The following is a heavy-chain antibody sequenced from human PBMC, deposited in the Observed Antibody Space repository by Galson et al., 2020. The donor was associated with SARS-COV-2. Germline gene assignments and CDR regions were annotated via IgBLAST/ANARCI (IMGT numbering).Heavy chain of an antibody. D-gene: IGHD5-12*01. Sequence: TGGSLRLSCVASGFTFKVHWMHWVRQAPGKGLVWVSRITSDGGGTVYADSVKGRVTVSRDNAKNTLYLHLNSLRAEDTAVYYCVRDRGAPDAFNVWGQGTMVTVSS. CDR1: GFTFKVHW. J-gene: IGHJ3*01. CDR3: VRDRGAPDAFNV. CDR2: ITSDGGGT. V-gene: IGHV3-74*01.